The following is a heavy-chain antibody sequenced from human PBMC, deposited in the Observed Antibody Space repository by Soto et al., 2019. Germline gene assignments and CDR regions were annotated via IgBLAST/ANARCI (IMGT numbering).Heavy chain of an antibody. D-gene: IGHD5-18*01. V-gene: IGHV4-30-2*01. CDR3: ARGDTAMAAYYFDY. J-gene: IGHJ4*02. CDR1: GGSISSGGYS. Sequence: PSETLSLTCAVSGGSISSGGYSWSWIRQPPGKGLEWIGYIYHSGSTYYNPSLKSRVTISVDRSKNQFSLKLSSVTAADTAVYYCARGDTAMAAYYFDYWGQGTLVTVSS. CDR2: IYHSGST.